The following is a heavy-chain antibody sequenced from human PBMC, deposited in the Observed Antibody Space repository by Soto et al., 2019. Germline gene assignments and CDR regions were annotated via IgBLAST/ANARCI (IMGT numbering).Heavy chain of an antibody. Sequence: LRLSCSASGFTFSSYSMNWVRQAPGKGLEWVSSISSSSSYIYYADSVKGRFTISRDNAKNSLYLQMNSLRAEDTAVYYCAREFGGGSCYSYHCGMDVWGQGTTVTVSS. CDR3: AREFGGGSCYSYHCGMDV. CDR2: ISSSSSYI. V-gene: IGHV3-21*01. J-gene: IGHJ6*02. CDR1: GFTFSSYS. D-gene: IGHD2-15*01.